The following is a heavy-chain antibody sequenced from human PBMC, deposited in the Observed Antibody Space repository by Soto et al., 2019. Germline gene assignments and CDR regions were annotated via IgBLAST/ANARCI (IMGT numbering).Heavy chain of an antibody. CDR1: GFTFSSYA. Sequence: GGSLRLSCAASGFTFSSYAMSWVRQAPGKGLEWVSAISGSGGSTYYADSVKGRFTISRDNSKNTLYLQMNSLRAEDTAVYYCAKDNKPYGASMVDAFDIWGQGTMVTVSS. J-gene: IGHJ3*02. CDR2: ISGSGGST. V-gene: IGHV3-23*01. CDR3: AKDNKPYGASMVDAFDI. D-gene: IGHD3-10*01.